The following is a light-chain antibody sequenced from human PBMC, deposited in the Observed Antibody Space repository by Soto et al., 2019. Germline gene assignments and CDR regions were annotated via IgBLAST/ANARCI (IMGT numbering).Light chain of an antibody. CDR1: QSVSSN. CDR3: LQYHNLWA. V-gene: IGKV3-15*01. CDR2: GAS. Sequence: EIVMTQSPATLSVSPVERATLSCRASQSVSSNLAWYQQKPGQAPRLLIYGASTRATGIPARFSGSGSGTEFTLTISSLQSEDFTVYSCLQYHNLWAFGQGTKVDIK. J-gene: IGKJ1*01.